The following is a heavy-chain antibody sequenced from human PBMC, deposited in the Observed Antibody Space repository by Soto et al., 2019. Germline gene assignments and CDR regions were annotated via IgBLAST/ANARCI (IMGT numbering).Heavy chain of an antibody. CDR1: GFTFSIYG. J-gene: IGHJ6*02. CDR2: ISSAGSTK. V-gene: IGHV3-30*18. Sequence: QVQLVESGGGVVQPGRSLRLSCAASGFTFSIYGMHWVRQAPGKGLEWVALISSAGSTKFYADSVKGRFTISRDNSKSTMNLEMNRLSAEATAVFFCSKDAKKCLYYNHGLDVWGQGTTVTVSS. CDR3: SKDAKKCLYYNHGLDV.